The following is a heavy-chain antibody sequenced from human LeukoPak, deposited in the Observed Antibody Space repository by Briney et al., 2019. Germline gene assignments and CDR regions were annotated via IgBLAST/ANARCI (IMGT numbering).Heavy chain of an antibody. CDR1: GYTFANYG. Sequence: ASVKVSCKAFGYTFANYGISWVRQAPGQGLKWMGWISVYSGNTNYAQKFQGRVTMTTDTSTTTAYMELRSLISDDTAVYFCARGSRLVGATARDYWGQGTLVTVSS. CDR3: ARGSRLVGATARDY. V-gene: IGHV1-18*01. J-gene: IGHJ4*02. CDR2: ISVYSGNT. D-gene: IGHD1-26*01.